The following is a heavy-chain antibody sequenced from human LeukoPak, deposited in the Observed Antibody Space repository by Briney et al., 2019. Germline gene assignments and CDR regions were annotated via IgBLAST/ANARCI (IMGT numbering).Heavy chain of an antibody. CDR2: INPNNGGT. D-gene: IGHD1-26*01. Sequence: ASVKVSCKASGYTFTGYYMHWVRQAPGQGLEWMGWINPNNGGTNYAQKFQGRVTMTRDTSISTAYMELSRLRSDDTAVYYCARGYALYSGRYIDFDYWGQGTLVTVSS. CDR3: ARGYALYSGRYIDFDY. J-gene: IGHJ4*02. V-gene: IGHV1-2*02. CDR1: GYTFTGYY.